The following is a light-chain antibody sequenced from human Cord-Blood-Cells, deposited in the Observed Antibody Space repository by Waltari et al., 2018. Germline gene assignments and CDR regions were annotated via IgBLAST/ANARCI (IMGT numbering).Light chain of an antibody. V-gene: IGKV2-28*01. CDR2: LGS. CDR3: MQALQTPRT. CDR1: QSLLHSNGYNY. Sequence: DIVMTQSPLSLPVTPGEPASISCRSSQSLLHSNGYNYLDWYLQKPGQSPPLLIYLGSNRASGVPDRFSGRGSGTDFTLKISRVEAEDVGVYYCMQALQTPRTFGQGTKVEIK. J-gene: IGKJ1*01.